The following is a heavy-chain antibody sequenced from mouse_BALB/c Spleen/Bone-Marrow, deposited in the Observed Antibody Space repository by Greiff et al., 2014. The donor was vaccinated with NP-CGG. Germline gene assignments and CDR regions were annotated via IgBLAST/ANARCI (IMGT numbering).Heavy chain of an antibody. D-gene: IGHD3-1*01. CDR1: GDSITSGY. CDR3: ARSGSSGYHYYAMDY. Sequence: EVQLQQSGPSLVKPSQTLSLTCSVTGDSITSGYWNWIRKFPGNKLEYMGFICYSSSTYYNPSLKSRISITRDTSKNLYYLQLNSVTTEDSTTYYCARSGSSGYHYYAMDYWGQGTSVTVSS. CDR2: ICYSSST. V-gene: IGHV3-8*02. J-gene: IGHJ4*01.